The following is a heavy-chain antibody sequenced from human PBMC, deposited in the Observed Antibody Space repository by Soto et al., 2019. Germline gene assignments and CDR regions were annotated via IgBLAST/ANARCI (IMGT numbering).Heavy chain of an antibody. CDR3: ARTYGDYDGYGMDV. D-gene: IGHD4-17*01. J-gene: IGHJ6*02. Sequence: GGSLRLSCAASGFTFSSYGMHWVRQAPGKGLEWVAVIWYDGSNKYYADSVKGRFTISRDNSKNTLYLQMNSLRAEDTAVYYCARTYGDYDGYGMDVWGQGTTVTVSS. CDR2: IWYDGSNK. CDR1: GFTFSSYG. V-gene: IGHV3-33*01.